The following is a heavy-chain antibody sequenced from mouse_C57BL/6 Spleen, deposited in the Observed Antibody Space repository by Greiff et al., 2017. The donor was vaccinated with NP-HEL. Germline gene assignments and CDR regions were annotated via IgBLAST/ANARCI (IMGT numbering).Heavy chain of an antibody. J-gene: IGHJ3*01. CDR2: IDPETGGT. D-gene: IGHD2-3*01. CDR1: GYTFTDYE. Sequence: VQLQQSGAELVRPGASVTLSCKASGYTFTDYEMHWVKQTPVHGLAWIGAIDPETGGTAYNQKFKGKAILTADKSSSTAYMELRSLTSEDSAVYYCTRSRDGYYVWFAYWGQGTLVTVSA. CDR3: TRSRDGYYVWFAY. V-gene: IGHV1-15*01.